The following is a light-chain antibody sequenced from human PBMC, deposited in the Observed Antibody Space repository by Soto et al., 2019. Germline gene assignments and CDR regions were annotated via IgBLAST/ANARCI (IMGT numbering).Light chain of an antibody. CDR2: GAS. J-gene: IGKJ4*01. V-gene: IGKV3-20*01. CDR1: QSVSITY. CDR3: QQYSSSPPLA. Sequence: EIVLTQSPGTLSLSPGERATLSCRASQSVSITYFAWYQQKPGQSPRLLIYGASSRATGIPDRFSGSGSGKGCKRTIRRLEPEYFAVYHCQQYSSSPPLAFGG.